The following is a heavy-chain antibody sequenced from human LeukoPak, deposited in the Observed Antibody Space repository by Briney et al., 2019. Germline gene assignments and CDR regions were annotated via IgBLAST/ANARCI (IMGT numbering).Heavy chain of an antibody. V-gene: IGHV3-23*01. CDR2: ISGSGGST. Sequence: GGSLRLSCAASGFTFSNAWMSWVRQAPGKGLEWVSAISGSGGSTYYADSVKGRFTISRDNSKNTLYLQMNSLRAEDTAVYYCAKGSGGSGSYSKYYFDYWGQGTLVTVSS. CDR3: AKGSGGSGSYSKYYFDY. CDR1: GFTFSNAW. J-gene: IGHJ4*02. D-gene: IGHD3-10*01.